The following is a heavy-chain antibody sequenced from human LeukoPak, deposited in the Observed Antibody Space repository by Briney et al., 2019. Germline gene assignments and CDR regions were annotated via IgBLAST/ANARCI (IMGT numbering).Heavy chain of an antibody. Sequence: GGSLRLSCAASGFTFSSYAMSWVRQAPGKGLEWVSAISGSGGSTYYADSVKGRCTISRDNSKNTLYLQMNSLRAEDTAVYYCAKDGGSVVPADTFDYWGQGTLVTVSS. CDR3: AKDGGSVVPADTFDY. J-gene: IGHJ4*02. V-gene: IGHV3-23*01. D-gene: IGHD2-2*01. CDR1: GFTFSSYA. CDR2: ISGSGGST.